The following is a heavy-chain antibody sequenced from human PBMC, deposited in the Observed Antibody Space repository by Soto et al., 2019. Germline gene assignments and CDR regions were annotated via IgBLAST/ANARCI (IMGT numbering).Heavy chain of an antibody. D-gene: IGHD2-15*01. J-gene: IGHJ6*02. V-gene: IGHV3-21*01. CDR2: ISSSSSYI. Sequence: PGGSLRLSCAASGFTFSSYSMNWVRQAPGKGLEWVSSISSSSSYIYYADSVKGRFTISRDNAKNSLYLQMNSLRAEDTAVYYCAREGFVVVAPYYYGMDVWGQGTTVTVSS. CDR1: GFTFSSYS. CDR3: AREGFVVVAPYYYGMDV.